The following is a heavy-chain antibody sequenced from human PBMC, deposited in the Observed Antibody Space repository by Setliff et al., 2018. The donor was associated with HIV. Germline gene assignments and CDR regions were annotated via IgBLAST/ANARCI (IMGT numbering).Heavy chain of an antibody. V-gene: IGHV4-38-2*01. CDR1: GYSVSSGYY. CDR3: ARGVGIGGNWFDP. Sequence: SETLSLTCAVSGYSVSSGYYWAWIRQAPGKGLQWIGQMYYTGTTDYNPSLSSRVTISQDKSRNQFSLKLTSVTATDTAIYYCARGVGIGGNWFDPWGQGIRVTVSS. J-gene: IGHJ5*02. CDR2: MYYTGTT. D-gene: IGHD2-15*01.